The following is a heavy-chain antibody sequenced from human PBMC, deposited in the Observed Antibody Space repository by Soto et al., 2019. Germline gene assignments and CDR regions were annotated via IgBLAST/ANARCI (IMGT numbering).Heavy chain of an antibody. CDR1: GYTFTTNG. D-gene: IGHD3-16*01. Sequence: QVQLVQSGGEVKNPGASVKVSCKTSGYTFTTNGISWVRQAPGQGLEWVGWISAYSGKTHYAQKFQGKVTMTTDTSTNTAYLELRSLRSDDTAVYYCARDPYLGDHQYWGQGTLVTVSS. CDR2: ISAYSGKT. CDR3: ARDPYLGDHQY. V-gene: IGHV1-18*01. J-gene: IGHJ4*02.